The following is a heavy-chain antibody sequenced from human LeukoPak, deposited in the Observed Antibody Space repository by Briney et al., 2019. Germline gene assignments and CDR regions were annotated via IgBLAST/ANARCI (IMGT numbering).Heavy chain of an antibody. CDR3: ARGYGSGSYPIDY. V-gene: IGHV3-33*01. Sequence: GRSLRLSCAASGFIFSNYGMHWVRQAPGKALEWVAVIWYDGSNKYYADSVKGRFTISRDNSKNTLYLQMNSLRADDTAVYHCARGYGSGSYPIDYWGQGTLVTVSS. J-gene: IGHJ4*02. CDR2: IWYDGSNK. D-gene: IGHD3-10*01. CDR1: GFIFSNYG.